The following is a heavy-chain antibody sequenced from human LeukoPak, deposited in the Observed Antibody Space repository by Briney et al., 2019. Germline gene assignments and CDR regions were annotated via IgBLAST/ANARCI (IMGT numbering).Heavy chain of an antibody. D-gene: IGHD3-3*01. CDR2: ISGSGGST. V-gene: IGHV3-23*01. J-gene: IGHJ4*02. CDR1: GFTFSSYA. Sequence: GWSLRLSCAASGFTFSSYAMSGVRQAAGKGLEWVSVISGSGGSTYYADSVKGRFTISRDNSKNTLYLQMNSLRAEDTAVYYCAKDNDFWSGYFDHDYWGQGTLVTVSS. CDR3: AKDNDFWSGYFDHDY.